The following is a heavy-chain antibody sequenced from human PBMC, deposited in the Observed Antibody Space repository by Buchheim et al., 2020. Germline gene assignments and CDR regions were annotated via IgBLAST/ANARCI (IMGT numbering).Heavy chain of an antibody. D-gene: IGHD2-2*01. J-gene: IGHJ6*03. CDR3: AREGNGIVVVPAAPHYYYYYMDV. CDR1: GFTFSSYS. V-gene: IGHV3-48*02. Sequence: EVQLVESGGGLVQPGGSLRLSCAASGFTFSSYSMNWVRQAPGKGLEWVSYISSSSSTIYYADSVKGRFTISRDNAKNSLYLQMNSLRDEDTAVYYCAREGNGIVVVPAAPHYYYYYMDVWGKGTT. CDR2: ISSSSSTI.